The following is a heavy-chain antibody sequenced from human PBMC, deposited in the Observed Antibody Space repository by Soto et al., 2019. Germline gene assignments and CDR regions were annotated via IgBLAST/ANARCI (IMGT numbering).Heavy chain of an antibody. J-gene: IGHJ6*02. D-gene: IGHD2-2*02. V-gene: IGHV4-34*01. Sequence: SETLSLTCAVYGGSFSGYYWSWIRQPPGKGLEWIGEINHSGSTNYNPSLKSRVTISVDTSKNQFSLKLSSVTAADTAVYYCARGRVRVVPAAIKGGYYYYGMDVWGQGTTVTVSS. CDR3: ARGRVRVVPAAIKGGYYYYGMDV. CDR2: INHSGST. CDR1: GGSFSGYY.